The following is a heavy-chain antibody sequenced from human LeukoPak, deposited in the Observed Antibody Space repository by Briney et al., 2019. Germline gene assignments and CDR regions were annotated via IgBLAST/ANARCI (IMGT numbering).Heavy chain of an antibody. Sequence: SETLSLTCTVSGDSISSSSYYWGWIRKPPGKGLEWIGSIYYSGSTYYNPSLKSRVTISVDTSKNQFSPKLSSVTAADTAVYYCARDRDTTTYYDFWSAHLGYMDVWGKGTTVTVSS. CDR3: ARDRDTTTYYDFWSAHLGYMDV. CDR2: IYYSGST. J-gene: IGHJ6*03. CDR1: GDSISSSSYY. V-gene: IGHV4-39*07. D-gene: IGHD3-3*01.